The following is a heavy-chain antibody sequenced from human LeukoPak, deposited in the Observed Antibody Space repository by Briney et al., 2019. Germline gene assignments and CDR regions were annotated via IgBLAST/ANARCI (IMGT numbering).Heavy chain of an antibody. CDR1: GGSLSSGDYY. V-gene: IGHV4-30-4*01. CDR3: ARDRITVGRGVVPHGMDV. D-gene: IGHD3-10*01. J-gene: IGHJ6*04. CDR2: IYYSGST. Sequence: PSETLSLTCTVSGGSLSSGDYYWSWLRQPPGTGLEWIGYIYYSGSTYYNPSLKRRVTISVDTSKNQFSLTLSSVSAANTAVYYWARDRITVGRGVVPHGMDVWGKGTTVTVSS.